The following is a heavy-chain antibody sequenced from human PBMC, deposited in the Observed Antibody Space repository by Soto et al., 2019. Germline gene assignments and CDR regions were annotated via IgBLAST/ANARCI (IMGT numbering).Heavy chain of an antibody. D-gene: IGHD3-3*01. CDR2: ISSGSTFI. J-gene: IGHJ4*02. CDR1: GFTFDLYS. V-gene: IGHV3-21*06. CDR3: ARGPYDSWSGYDY. Sequence: EVQLVESGGGLVKPGESLRLSCAASGFTFDLYSMTWVRQAPGRGLEWVSYISSGSTFIFYGDSVKGRFTVSRDNAKNELYLQIDNLRVEDTAVYYCARGPYDSWSGYDYWGQGTLVTVSS.